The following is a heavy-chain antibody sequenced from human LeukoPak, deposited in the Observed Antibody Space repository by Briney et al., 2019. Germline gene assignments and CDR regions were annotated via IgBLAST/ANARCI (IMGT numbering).Heavy chain of an antibody. V-gene: IGHV3-72*01. Sequence: GGSLRLSCAASGFTFSDHYMDWVRQAPGKGLEWVGRIRNKASSYTTQYAASVKGRFTVSRGDSKSSLYLQMDSLRTEDTAVYYCVSVPLYGSGRYYFDYWGQGTLVTVSS. D-gene: IGHD3-10*01. CDR2: IRNKASSYTT. CDR1: GFTFSDHY. J-gene: IGHJ4*02. CDR3: VSVPLYGSGRYYFDY.